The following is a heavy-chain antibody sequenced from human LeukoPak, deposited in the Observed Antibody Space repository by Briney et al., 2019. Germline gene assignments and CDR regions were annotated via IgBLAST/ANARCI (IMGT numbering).Heavy chain of an antibody. Sequence: ASVKVSCKASGYTFTSYGISWVRQAPGQGLEWTGWISAYNGNTNYAQKLQGRVTMTTDTSTSTAYMELRSLRSDDTAVYYCARVVEQQPLNWFDPWGQGTLVTVSS. D-gene: IGHD6-13*01. CDR2: ISAYNGNT. V-gene: IGHV1-18*01. CDR3: ARVVEQQPLNWFDP. J-gene: IGHJ5*02. CDR1: GYTFTSYG.